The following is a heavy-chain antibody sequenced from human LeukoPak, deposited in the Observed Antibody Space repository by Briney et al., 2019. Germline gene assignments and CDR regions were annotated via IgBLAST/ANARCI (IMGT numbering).Heavy chain of an antibody. CDR1: GFTFSSYW. D-gene: IGHD5-12*01. Sequence: GGSLRLSCAASGFTFSSYWMHWVRQAPGKGLVWVSRINCDGSSITYADSVKGRFTISRDNAKNTLYLQMNSLRVEDTAVYYCAREGRVSGYDFDCWGQGTLVTVSS. CDR2: INCDGSSI. V-gene: IGHV3-74*03. J-gene: IGHJ4*02. CDR3: AREGRVSGYDFDC.